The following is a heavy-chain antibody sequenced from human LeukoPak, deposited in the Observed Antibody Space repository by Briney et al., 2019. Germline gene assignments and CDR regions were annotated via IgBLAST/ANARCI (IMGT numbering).Heavy chain of an antibody. D-gene: IGHD1-1*01. Sequence: SETLSLTCTVSGGSISPYYWSWIRQPPGKGLEWLGYIYYSGNTEYKPSLKSRVAMSVDTSKNQFSLRLSSVTAADTAVYYCARSTGSPIFIDYWGQGTLVTVSS. CDR2: IYYSGNT. J-gene: IGHJ4*02. CDR3: ARSTGSPIFIDY. V-gene: IGHV4-59*01. CDR1: GGSISPYY.